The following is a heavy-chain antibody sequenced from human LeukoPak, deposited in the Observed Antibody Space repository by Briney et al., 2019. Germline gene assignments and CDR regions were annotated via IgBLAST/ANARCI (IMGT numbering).Heavy chain of an antibody. D-gene: IGHD6-19*01. CDR3: ARAISSGWFRFFDL. V-gene: IGHV3-48*03. CDR1: GFTFNNYE. CDR2: ISRGGTSI. Sequence: GGSLRLSCAASGFTFNNYEVNSVRQAPGKGLEWASYISRGGTSIYYADSVKGRFTISRDNAKSSLYLQMNSLRAEDTAVYYCARAISSGWFRFFDLWGRGTLDTVST. J-gene: IGHJ2*01.